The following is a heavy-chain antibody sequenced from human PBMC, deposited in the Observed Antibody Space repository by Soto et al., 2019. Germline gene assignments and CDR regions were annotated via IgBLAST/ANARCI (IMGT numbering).Heavy chain of an antibody. CDR1: GFTFSSYA. D-gene: IGHD2-8*01. CDR3: AKDMEMTGSCTNGLCWTLDY. V-gene: IGHV3-23*01. CDR2: ISGSGVST. J-gene: IGHJ4*02. Sequence: GGSLRLSCAASGFTFSSYAMSWVRQAPGKGLEWVSVISGSGVSTYYADSVKGRFTISRDKSKNTLYLQMDSLRAEDTAVYFCAKDMEMTGSCTNGLCWTLDYWGPGTLVTVSS.